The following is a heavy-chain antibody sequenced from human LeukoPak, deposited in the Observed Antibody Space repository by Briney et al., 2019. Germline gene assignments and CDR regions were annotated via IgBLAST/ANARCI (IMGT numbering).Heavy chain of an antibody. J-gene: IGHJ4*02. Sequence: QSGGSLRLSCAASGFTVSSNYMSWVRQAPGKGLEWVSVIYSGGSTYYADSVKGRFTISRDNSKNTLYLQMNSLRAEDTAVYYCARVIRLLYFDYWGQGTLVTVSS. D-gene: IGHD1-26*01. CDR2: IYSGGST. V-gene: IGHV3-53*01. CDR1: GFTVSSNY. CDR3: ARVIRLLYFDY.